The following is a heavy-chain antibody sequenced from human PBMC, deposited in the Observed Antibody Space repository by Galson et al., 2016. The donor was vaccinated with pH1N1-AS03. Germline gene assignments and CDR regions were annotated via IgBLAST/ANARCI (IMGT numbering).Heavy chain of an antibody. Sequence: QSGAEVKKPGESLRISCKGSGYPFTSYWINWVRQMPGKGLEWIGRIDPSDSYISYSPAFEGRVTISSDKSTPTAYLQWNDLKSADTAVYFCATGHYYSGLYRDAFGTWGQGTRVTVSS. CDR1: GYPFTSYW. J-gene: IGHJ3*02. CDR3: ATGHYYSGLYRDAFGT. CDR2: IDPSDSYI. D-gene: IGHD1-26*01. V-gene: IGHV5-10-1*01.